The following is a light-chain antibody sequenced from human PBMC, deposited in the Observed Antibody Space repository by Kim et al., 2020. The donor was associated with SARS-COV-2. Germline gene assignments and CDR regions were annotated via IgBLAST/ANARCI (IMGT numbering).Light chain of an antibody. V-gene: IGLV3-21*01. CDR3: QAWDSRSDQLV. CDR1: NIGSKS. J-gene: IGLJ2*01. Sequence: SYELTQPPSVSVAPGKTARITCGGNNIGSKSVHWYQQKPGQAPVLVIYYDSDRPSGIPERFSGSNSGNTATLTISRVEAVDEADYYCQAWDSRSDQLVFG. CDR2: YDS.